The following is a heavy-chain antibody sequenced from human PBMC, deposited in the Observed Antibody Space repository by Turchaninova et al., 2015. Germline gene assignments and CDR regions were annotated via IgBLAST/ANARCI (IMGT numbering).Heavy chain of an antibody. V-gene: IGHV3-11*03. CDR2: ISRTSIDT. Sequence: GGSLRLSCAASGFTFSDYYMSWIRQAPGKGLEWISHISRTSIDTYYADSVKGRFTISRDNAKNSLYLQMNSLRAEDTAVYFCASPGRVVTATGVYFQHWGQGTVVSVSS. CDR1: GFTFSDYY. D-gene: IGHD2-21*02. J-gene: IGHJ1*01. CDR3: ASPGRVVTATGVYFQH.